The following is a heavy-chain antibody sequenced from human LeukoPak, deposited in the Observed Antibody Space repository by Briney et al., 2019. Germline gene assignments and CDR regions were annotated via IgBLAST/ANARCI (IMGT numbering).Heavy chain of an antibody. V-gene: IGHV1-46*01. Sequence: ASVTVSCKASGYTFTNYYMHWVRQAPAQGLEWMGIINPSGGSTSYAQKVQGRVTMTRDTSTSTVYMELSSLRSEDTAVYYCARGPGITIFGVVIIEELDYWGQGTLVTVSS. CDR2: INPSGGST. CDR1: GYTFTNYY. J-gene: IGHJ4*02. CDR3: ARGPGITIFGVVIIEELDY. D-gene: IGHD3-3*01.